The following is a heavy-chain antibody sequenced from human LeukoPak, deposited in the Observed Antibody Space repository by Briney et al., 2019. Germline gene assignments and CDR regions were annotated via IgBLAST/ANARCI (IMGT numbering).Heavy chain of an antibody. D-gene: IGHD6-13*01. V-gene: IGHV1-8*01. CDR1: GYTLTSSD. CDR2: INPKSGRT. J-gene: IGHJ4*02. Sequence: GASVKVSCKASGYTLTSSDINWVRQATGQGLEWMGWINPKSGRTGYAKKFQARVSMTMNTSISTAYMEVSSLRFEDTAVYYCARGRSGLAAAGTYDYWGQGTLITVSS. CDR3: ARGRSGLAAAGTYDY.